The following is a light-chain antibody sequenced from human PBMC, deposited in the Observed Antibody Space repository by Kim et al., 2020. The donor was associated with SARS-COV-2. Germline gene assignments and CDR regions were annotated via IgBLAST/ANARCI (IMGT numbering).Light chain of an antibody. V-gene: IGKV1-39*01. Sequence: SASVGDRVTITCRASQNINNYLNWYVEKPGKAPNLLIYRSSTLQGGVPSRFSGGGSGTDFSLTITSLQPEDFATYYCQQSYRSPYTFGQGTKLEI. J-gene: IGKJ2*01. CDR1: QNINNY. CDR2: RSS. CDR3: QQSYRSPYT.